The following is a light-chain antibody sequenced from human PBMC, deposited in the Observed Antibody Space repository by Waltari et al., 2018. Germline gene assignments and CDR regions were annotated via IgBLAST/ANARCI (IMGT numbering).Light chain of an antibody. Sequence: QSALTQPASVSGSPGQSITLSCTGTSRDVGGYNYVTWYQQHPGKVPKLMIFDVNKRPSGVSNRFSGAKSGNTASLTISGLQAEDEAEYHCSSYTSTNTWMFGGGTKLTVL. V-gene: IGLV2-14*03. CDR2: DVN. J-gene: IGLJ3*02. CDR3: SSYTSTNTWM. CDR1: SRDVGGYNY.